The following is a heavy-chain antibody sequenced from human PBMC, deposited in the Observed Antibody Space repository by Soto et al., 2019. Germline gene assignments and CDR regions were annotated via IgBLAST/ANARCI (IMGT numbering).Heavy chain of an antibody. Sequence: PXXTLSLPFAVYGGSFSGYYWRWILQPPGKGLDWVREINHSGSTNYNPSLKSRVTISVDTSKNQFSLKLSSVTAADTAVYYCARLDTTVTAPFDYWGQGTLVTVSS. J-gene: IGHJ4*02. D-gene: IGHD4-17*01. CDR2: INHSGST. V-gene: IGHV4-34*01. CDR1: GGSFSGYY. CDR3: ARLDTTVTAPFDY.